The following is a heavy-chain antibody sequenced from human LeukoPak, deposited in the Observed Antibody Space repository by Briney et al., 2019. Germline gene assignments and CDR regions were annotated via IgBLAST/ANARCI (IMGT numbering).Heavy chain of an antibody. CDR1: GFTVTNYG. Sequence: PGGSLRLSCAASGFTVTNYGMVWVRQAPGKGLEWVSSINGRGDETLHADSVKGRFTISRDNSKNTLYLQMNSLRAEDTAVYYCARVGTVVAATGAFDIWGQRTMVTVSS. CDR3: ARVGTVVAATGAFDI. D-gene: IGHD2-15*01. CDR2: INGRGDET. J-gene: IGHJ3*02. V-gene: IGHV3-23*01.